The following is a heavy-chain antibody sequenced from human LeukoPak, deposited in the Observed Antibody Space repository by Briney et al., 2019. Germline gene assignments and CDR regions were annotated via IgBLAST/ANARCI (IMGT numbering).Heavy chain of an antibody. CDR3: ARDVGEGYCSGGSCSDY. D-gene: IGHD2-15*01. V-gene: IGHV1-18*01. J-gene: IGHJ4*02. Sequence: ASVKVSCKAPGYTFTNYAISWVRQAPAQGLEWMGWINAYNDNTNYAQKSQGRVTMTTGTSTSTAYMELRSLRSDDTAVYYCARDVGEGYCSGGSCSDYWGQGTQVTVSS. CDR1: GYTFTNYA. CDR2: INAYNDNT.